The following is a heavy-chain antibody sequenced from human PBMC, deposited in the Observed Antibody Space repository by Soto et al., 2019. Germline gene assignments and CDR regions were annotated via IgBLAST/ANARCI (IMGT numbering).Heavy chain of an antibody. V-gene: IGHV3-23*01. Sequence: PGGSLRLSCAASGFTFSSYAMSWVRQAPGKGLEWVSAISGSGGSTYYADSVKGRFTTSRDNSKNTLYLQMNSLRAEDTAVYYCAKSWGKSRSHFDYWGQGTLVTVSS. CDR3: AKSWGKSRSHFDY. CDR2: ISGSGGST. CDR1: GFTFSSYA. J-gene: IGHJ4*02. D-gene: IGHD7-27*01.